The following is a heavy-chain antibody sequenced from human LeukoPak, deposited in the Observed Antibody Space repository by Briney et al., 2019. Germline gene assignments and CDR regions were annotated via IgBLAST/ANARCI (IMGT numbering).Heavy chain of an antibody. CDR3: AKGGGLVTYYFDF. CDR1: GFTFSTYA. J-gene: IGHJ4*02. CDR2: ISNNGART. V-gene: IGHV3-23*01. D-gene: IGHD3-16*02. Sequence: PGGSLRLSCAASGFTFSTYAMSWVRQTPGKGLEWVSTISNNGARTYYADSVKGRFTISRDNSRNTLYLQMNSLRVEDTAVYYCAKGGGLVTYYFDFWGQGTLVTVSS.